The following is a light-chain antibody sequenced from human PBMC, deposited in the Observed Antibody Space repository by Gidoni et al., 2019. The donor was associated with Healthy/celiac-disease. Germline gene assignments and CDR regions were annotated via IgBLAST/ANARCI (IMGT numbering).Light chain of an antibody. V-gene: IGKV2-28*01. J-gene: IGKJ2*01. Sequence: DIVMTQSPLSLPVTPGEPASISCRSSQSLLNSIGYDYLDWYLQKPGQSPQLLIYAGSNRASGVPDRFSGSGSGTDFTLKISRVEADDVGVYYCMQALKTPHTFGQGTKLEIK. CDR2: AGS. CDR1: QSLLNSIGYDY. CDR3: MQALKTPHT.